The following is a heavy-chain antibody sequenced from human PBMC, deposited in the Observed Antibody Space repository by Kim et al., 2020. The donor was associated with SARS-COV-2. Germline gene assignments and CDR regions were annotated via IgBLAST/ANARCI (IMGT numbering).Heavy chain of an antibody. CDR3: AKFIRDSSWGFDY. Sequence: GGSLRLSCAASEFSFSAYAMTWVRQAPGRGLEWVSAIGGSGTTTYYADSVKGRFTISRDNSKNTLYLQINSLRAEDTAVYYCAKFIRDSSWGFDYWGQGTLVTVSS. CDR2: IGGSGTTT. D-gene: IGHD6-13*01. V-gene: IGHV3-23*01. J-gene: IGHJ4*02. CDR1: EFSFSAYA.